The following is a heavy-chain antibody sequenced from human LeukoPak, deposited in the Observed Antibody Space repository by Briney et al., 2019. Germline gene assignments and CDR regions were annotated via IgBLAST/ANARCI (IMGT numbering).Heavy chain of an antibody. CDR1: GFTFGDYL. J-gene: IGHJ4*02. Sequence: GGSLRLSCTASGFTFGDYLMSWFRQAPGKGLEWIGFISGGTTEYAASVKGRFTISIDDSTSIAYLQMNSLTTEDTAVYYCSRGSGLLSVYWGQGTLVTVSS. V-gene: IGHV3-49*03. CDR2: ISGGTT. CDR3: SRGSGLLSVY. D-gene: IGHD5-12*01.